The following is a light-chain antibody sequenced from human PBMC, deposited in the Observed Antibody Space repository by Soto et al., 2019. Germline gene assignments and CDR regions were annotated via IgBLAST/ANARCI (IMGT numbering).Light chain of an antibody. Sequence: EIVSTQSPGTLSLSPGERATLSCMASQSVSSSYLAWYQQKPGQAPRLLIYGASSRATGIPDRFSGSGSGTDFTLTISRLEPEDFAVYYCQQYGSSRTFGQGTKVEIK. CDR2: GAS. J-gene: IGKJ1*01. V-gene: IGKV3-20*01. CDR1: QSVSSSY. CDR3: QQYGSSRT.